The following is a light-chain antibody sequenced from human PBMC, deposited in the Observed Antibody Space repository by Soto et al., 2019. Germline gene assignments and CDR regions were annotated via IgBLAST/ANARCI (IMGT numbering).Light chain of an antibody. Sequence: DIPMTQSASTLSASVGDRVTITCRASQSIGRWLAWYQQKPGQAPNPLIYDASSLDAGVPSRFSGSGSGTEFTLTISSRQPDDLATYYCQHYNTYSSTFGQGTKVDI. CDR1: QSIGRW. V-gene: IGKV1-5*01. CDR3: QHYNTYSST. CDR2: DAS. J-gene: IGKJ1*01.